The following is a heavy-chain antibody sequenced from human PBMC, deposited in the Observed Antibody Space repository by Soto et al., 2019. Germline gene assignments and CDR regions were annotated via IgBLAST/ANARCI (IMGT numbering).Heavy chain of an antibody. CDR2: IIPMLGMS. D-gene: IGHD3-10*01. J-gene: IGHJ4*02. CDR1: GDTFNFYT. CDR3: ATNYGSGSTHFDY. Sequence: QVQLVQSGAEVKKPGSPVRVSCTASGDTFNFYTISWVRQVPGQGPEWMGRIIPMLGMSNYALKFQCRVTIMADKSTSTVYMNMSGLTSEDTAVYYCATNYGSGSTHFDYWGQGTLVTVSS. V-gene: IGHV1-69*02.